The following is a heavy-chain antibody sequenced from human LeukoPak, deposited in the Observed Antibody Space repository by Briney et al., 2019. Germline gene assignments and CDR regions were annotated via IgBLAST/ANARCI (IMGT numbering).Heavy chain of an antibody. V-gene: IGHV3-23*01. CDR3: AKAIGYSYGYDDY. CDR1: GFSFLNYA. J-gene: IGHJ4*02. CDR2: ISGSGGTT. D-gene: IGHD5-18*01. Sequence: GGSLRLSCAASGFSFLNYAMSWVRQAPGKGLAWVSAISGSGGTTFYADSVKGRFTISRDNSKSTLYLQMNSLTAEDTAIYYCAKAIGYSYGYDDYWGQGTVVTVSS.